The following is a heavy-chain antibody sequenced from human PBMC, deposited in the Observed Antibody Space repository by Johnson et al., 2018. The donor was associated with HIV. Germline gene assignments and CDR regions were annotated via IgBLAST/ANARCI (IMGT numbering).Heavy chain of an antibody. V-gene: IGHV3-66*01. CDR3: VRAYSYGAFDI. D-gene: IGHD5-18*01. Sequence: MLLVESGGGLVQPGGSLRLSCASAFTVSTNYMSWVLQAPGKGLEWVSVIFSGYTTYYADSVKGRFTIPRDNSNNTLSLQMNSLRAEDTAVYYCVRAYSYGAFDIWGLGTKVTVSS. CDR1: AFTVSTNY. J-gene: IGHJ3*02. CDR2: IFSGYTT.